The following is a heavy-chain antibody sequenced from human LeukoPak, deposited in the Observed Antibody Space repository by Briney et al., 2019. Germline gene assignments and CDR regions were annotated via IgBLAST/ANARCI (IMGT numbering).Heavy chain of an antibody. D-gene: IGHD3-22*01. V-gene: IGHV3-23*01. Sequence: PGESLRLSCAASGFTFSDYSMNWVRQAPGKGLEWVSAISGSGGSTYYADSVKGRFTISRDNSKNTLYLQMDSLSAEDTAVYYCVKVDTWGQGILVTVSS. CDR3: VKVDT. CDR1: GFTFSDYS. J-gene: IGHJ4*02. CDR2: ISGSGGST.